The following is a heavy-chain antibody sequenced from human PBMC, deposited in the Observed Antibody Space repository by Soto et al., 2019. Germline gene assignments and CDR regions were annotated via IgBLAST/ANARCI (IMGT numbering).Heavy chain of an antibody. CDR1: GGTFSSYA. J-gene: IGHJ4*02. Sequence: QVQLVQSGAEVKKPGSSVKVSCKASGGTFSSYAISWVRQAPGQGLERMGGIIPIFGTANYAQKFQGRVTITADDSTSTAYMELSSLSSEDTAVYYCARTSIPLKLRATKDFDYWGQGTLVTVSS. V-gene: IGHV1-69*01. CDR3: ARTSIPLKLRATKDFDY. CDR2: IIPIFGTA. D-gene: IGHD1-26*01.